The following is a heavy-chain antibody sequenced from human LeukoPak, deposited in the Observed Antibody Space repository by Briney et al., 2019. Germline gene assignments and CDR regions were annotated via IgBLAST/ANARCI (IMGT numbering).Heavy chain of an antibody. CDR2: INHSGST. CDR1: GGSFSGYY. CDR3: ATTRAHYYDSSGYYHDY. V-gene: IGHV4-34*01. J-gene: IGHJ4*02. Sequence: SETLSLTCAVYGGSFSGYYWSWIRQPPGKGLEWIGEINHSGSTNYNPSLKSRVTISVDTSKNQFSLKLSSVTAADTAVYYCATTRAHYYDSSGYYHDYWGQGTLVTVSS. D-gene: IGHD3-22*01.